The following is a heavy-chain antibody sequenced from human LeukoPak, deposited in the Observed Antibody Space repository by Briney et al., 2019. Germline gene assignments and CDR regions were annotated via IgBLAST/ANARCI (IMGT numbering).Heavy chain of an antibody. J-gene: IGHJ4*02. CDR3: ARKSDSLMLRGGDC. V-gene: IGHV3-66*01. CDR1: EFSVSSNY. Sequence: GGSPRLSCAASEFSVSSNYMTWVRQAPGKGLECVSIIYSGGTTYYADSVRGRFTISRDNSKNTLYLQMDRLRVEDTAVYYCARKSDSLMLRGGDCWGQGTLVTVSS. D-gene: IGHD3-10*01. CDR2: IYSGGTT.